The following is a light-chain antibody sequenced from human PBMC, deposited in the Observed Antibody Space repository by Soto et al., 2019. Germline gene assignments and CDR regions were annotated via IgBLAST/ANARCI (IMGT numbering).Light chain of an antibody. V-gene: IGKV3-15*01. CDR3: HQYNDWPLT. CDR1: QSIRNN. CDR2: DAS. Sequence: EIVMTQSPATLSLSPGERATLSCRASQSIRNNLAWYQQKPGQAPRLLIFDASARATGFPARFSGSGSGTEFTLTISSLQSEDFAVYYCHQYNDWPLTFGGGTKVEIK. J-gene: IGKJ4*01.